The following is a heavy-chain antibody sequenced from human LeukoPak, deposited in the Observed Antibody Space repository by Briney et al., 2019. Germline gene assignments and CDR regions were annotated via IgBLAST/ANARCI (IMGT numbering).Heavy chain of an antibody. Sequence: GGSLSLSCAASGFIYRSYEMNWVRQPPGKGLEGVSYISSCWRTKYYADFVEGRFHNPRDNAKNSLNLQINNLKARETVVYYFARQPRSSSWYLPHWFDPWGQGTLVTVSS. D-gene: IGHD6-13*01. CDR3: ARQPRSSSWYLPHWFDP. V-gene: IGHV3-48*03. CDR2: ISSCWRTK. J-gene: IGHJ5*02. CDR1: GFIYRSYE.